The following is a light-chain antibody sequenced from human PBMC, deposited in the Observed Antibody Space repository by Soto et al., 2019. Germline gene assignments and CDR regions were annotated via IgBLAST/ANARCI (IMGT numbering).Light chain of an antibody. Sequence: DIQLTQSPSFLSASVGDRVTITCRASQGISSYLAWYQQKPGKAPNLLIYAASTLQTGVPSRFRGSGSRTQFSLTISSLQPEDVATYYCQQLNSYPLTFGGGTKVEIK. CDR1: QGISSY. CDR2: AAS. V-gene: IGKV1-9*01. J-gene: IGKJ4*01. CDR3: QQLNSYPLT.